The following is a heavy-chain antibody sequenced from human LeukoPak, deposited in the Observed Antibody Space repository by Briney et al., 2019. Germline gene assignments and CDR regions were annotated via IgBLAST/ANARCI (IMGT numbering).Heavy chain of an antibody. V-gene: IGHV3-53*01. Sequence: GGSLRLSCAASGFTVSSNYMSWVRQAPGKGLEWVSVIYSGGSTYYADSVKGRFTISRDNSKNTLYLQMNSLRAEDTAVYYCARTTGTTRWFDPWGQGTLVTVSS. CDR3: ARTTGTTRWFDP. D-gene: IGHD1-7*01. J-gene: IGHJ5*02. CDR2: IYSGGST. CDR1: GFTVSSNY.